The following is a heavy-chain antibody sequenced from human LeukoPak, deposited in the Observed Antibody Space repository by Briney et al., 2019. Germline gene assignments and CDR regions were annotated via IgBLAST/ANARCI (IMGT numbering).Heavy chain of an antibody. V-gene: IGHV1-18*04. CDR3: ARGPGIDVAGVFDY. D-gene: IGHD6-19*01. Sequence: ASVKVSCKASGYTFTSYGINWVRQAPGQGLEWMGWISGYNGHSKYVQKMQGRVTMTTDTFTNTAYMELRSLRSDNTAVYYCARGPGIDVAGVFDYWGQGSLVTVSS. CDR2: ISGYNGHS. J-gene: IGHJ4*02. CDR1: GYTFTSYG.